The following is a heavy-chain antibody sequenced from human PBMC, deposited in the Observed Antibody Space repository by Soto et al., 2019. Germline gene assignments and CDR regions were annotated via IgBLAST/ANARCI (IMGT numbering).Heavy chain of an antibody. Sequence: GGSLRLSCAASGSTFSNYAMTWVRQAPGKGLEWVSAISGSGGSTYYADSVKGRFTISRDNSKNTLYLQMNSLRAEDTAVYYCAKEGYCSSTSCYNPNNFDYWGQGTLVTVSS. D-gene: IGHD2-2*02. CDR2: ISGSGGST. J-gene: IGHJ4*02. CDR1: GSTFSNYA. V-gene: IGHV3-23*01. CDR3: AKEGYCSSTSCYNPNNFDY.